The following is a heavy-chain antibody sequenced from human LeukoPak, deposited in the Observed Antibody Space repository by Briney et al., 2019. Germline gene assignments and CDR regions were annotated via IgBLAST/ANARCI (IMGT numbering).Heavy chain of an antibody. CDR2: IIPIFGIA. J-gene: IGHJ5*02. V-gene: IGHV1-69*05. D-gene: IGHD1-20*01. CDR1: GGTFSSYA. Sequence: SVKVSCKASGGTFSSYAISWVRQAPGQGLEWMGRIIPIFGIANYAQKFQGRVTITTDESTSTAYMELSSLRSEDTAVYYCAITVDLGFDLWGARTLVSVSS. CDR3: AITVDLGFDL.